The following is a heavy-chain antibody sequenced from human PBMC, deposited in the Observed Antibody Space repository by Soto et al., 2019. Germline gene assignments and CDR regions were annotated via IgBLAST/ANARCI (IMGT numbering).Heavy chain of an antibody. CDR3: ASSKYDVVAGSVWFDP. Sequence: QVQLQESGPGLVKPSETLSLNCSVSGGSVSNGFYYWGWIRQPPGQGLEWIGYMYHSGNTYYNPSLKGRVTISLDHSRNQFSLRLNSVTAADTAVYFCASSKYDVVAGSVWFDPWGQGTLVTVSS. CDR1: GGSVSNGFYY. D-gene: IGHD2-21*01. V-gene: IGHV4-30-2*01. CDR2: MYHSGNT. J-gene: IGHJ5*02.